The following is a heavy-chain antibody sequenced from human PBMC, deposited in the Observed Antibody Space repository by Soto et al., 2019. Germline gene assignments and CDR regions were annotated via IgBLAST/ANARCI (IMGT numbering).Heavy chain of an antibody. CDR1: GDSIRGGGHY. CDR2: VYHSGST. V-gene: IGHV4-31*03. Sequence: QVQLQESGPGLVKPSQTLSLTCSVSGDSIRGGGHYCNWIRQFPGKGLEWIGYVYHSGSTHYNPSLRGRLTISLDTSKNQFSLRLISVTAADTALYYCARDTGLAPTVWGYWGHGTQVTVSS. CDR3: ARDTGLAPTVWGY. D-gene: IGHD7-27*01. J-gene: IGHJ4*03.